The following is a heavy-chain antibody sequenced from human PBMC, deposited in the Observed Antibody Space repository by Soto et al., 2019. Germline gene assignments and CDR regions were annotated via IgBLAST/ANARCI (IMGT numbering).Heavy chain of an antibody. CDR2: IIPILGIP. CDR3: ARELRDYDIFAGYRPRYAFDS. D-gene: IGHD3-9*01. V-gene: IGHV1-69*10. CDR1: GGTFSSYT. J-gene: IGHJ3*02. Sequence: SVKVSCKASGGTFSSYTISWVRQAPGQGLEWMGGIIPILGIPNYAQKFQGRVTITADKSTSTAYMELSSLSSEDTAGYYCARELRDYDIFAGYRPRYAFDSWGQGRVVTV.